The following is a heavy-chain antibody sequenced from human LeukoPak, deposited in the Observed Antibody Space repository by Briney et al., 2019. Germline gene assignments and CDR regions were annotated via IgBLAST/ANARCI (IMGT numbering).Heavy chain of an antibody. J-gene: IGHJ4*02. Sequence: GGSLRLSCAASGFTFSSYAMSWVRQAPGKGLEWVSAISGSGGSTYYADSVKGRFTISRDNSKNTLYLQMNSLRAEDTAVYYCAKSGAYYYDSSGCYHVPDYWGQGTLVTVSS. D-gene: IGHD3-22*01. CDR1: GFTFSSYA. V-gene: IGHV3-23*01. CDR3: AKSGAYYYDSSGCYHVPDY. CDR2: ISGSGGST.